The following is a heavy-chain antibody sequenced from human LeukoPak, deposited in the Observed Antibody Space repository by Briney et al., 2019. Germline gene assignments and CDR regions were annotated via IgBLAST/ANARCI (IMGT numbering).Heavy chain of an antibody. V-gene: IGHV4-39*07. D-gene: IGHD3-10*01. CDR1: GGSISSSSYY. CDR3: ARRGPPRTMLRGVKSGWFDP. Sequence: SETLSLTCTVSGGSISSSSYYWGWIRQPPGKGLEWIGSIYHSGSTYYNPSLKSRVTIAVETSKNQFSLKLSSVTAADTAVYYCARRGPPRTMLRGVKSGWFDPWGQGTLVTVSS. CDR2: IYHSGST. J-gene: IGHJ5*02.